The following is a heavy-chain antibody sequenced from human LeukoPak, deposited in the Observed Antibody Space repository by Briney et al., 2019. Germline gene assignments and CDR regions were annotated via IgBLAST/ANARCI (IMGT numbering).Heavy chain of an antibody. J-gene: IGHJ4*02. V-gene: IGHV5-51*01. CDR3: AIHYYDSSGYYPGLWYFDY. D-gene: IGHD3-22*01. CDR1: GYSFTSYW. CDR2: IYPGDSDT. Sequence: GESLKISCKGSGYSFTSYWIGWVRQMPGKGLEWMGIIYPGDSDTRYGPSFQGQVTISADKSISTAYLQWSSLKASDTAMYYCAIHYYDSSGYYPGLWYFDYWGQGTLVTVSS.